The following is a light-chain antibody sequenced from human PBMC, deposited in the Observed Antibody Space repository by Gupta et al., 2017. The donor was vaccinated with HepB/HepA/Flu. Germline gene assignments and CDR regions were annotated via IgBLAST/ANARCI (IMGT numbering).Light chain of an antibody. Sequence: DIQLTQSPSFLSASVGDTVTITCRASPGIRSHLAWFQQHPGKAPKLLISSASTLQRGVPSRFSGSGSGTEFTLTISSLQPEDSATFYCLHCDHYPLTFGGGTKVAIK. CDR2: SAS. J-gene: IGKJ4*01. V-gene: IGKV1-9*01. CDR3: LHCDHYPLT. CDR1: PGIRSH.